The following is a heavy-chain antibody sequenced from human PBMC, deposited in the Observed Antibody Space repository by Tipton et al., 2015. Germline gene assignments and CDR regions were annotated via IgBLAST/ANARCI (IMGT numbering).Heavy chain of an antibody. Sequence: LRLSCTVSAGPVNTGSYYWSWIRQPPGKGLEWMGYVYYSGSTDYNPSLKSRVTMSIDTSKNQFSLKLSSVTAADTAVYYCASHYDYGDYFDYWGQGTLVTVSS. CDR2: VYYSGST. D-gene: IGHD4-17*01. CDR3: ASHYDYGDYFDY. V-gene: IGHV4-61*01. J-gene: IGHJ4*02. CDR1: AGPVNTGSYY.